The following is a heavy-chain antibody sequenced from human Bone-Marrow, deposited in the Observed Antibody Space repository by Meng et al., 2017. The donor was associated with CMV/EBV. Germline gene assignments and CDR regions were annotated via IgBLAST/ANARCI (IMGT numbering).Heavy chain of an antibody. J-gene: IGHJ4*02. Sequence: GESLKISCAASGFTFSSYEMNWVRQAPGKGLEWVADIEGDGNTKYYADSVKGRFTISRDNAKRSLYLQLNALRVEDTAMYYCASMWEGGYWGQGTLVIVSS. CDR3: ASMWEGGY. CDR1: GFTFSSYE. CDR2: IEGDGNTK. V-gene: IGHV3-7*01. D-gene: IGHD1-26*01.